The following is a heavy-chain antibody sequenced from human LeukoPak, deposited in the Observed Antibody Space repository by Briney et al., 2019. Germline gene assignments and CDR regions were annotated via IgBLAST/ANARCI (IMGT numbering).Heavy chain of an antibody. CDR2: ISSSGSTI. Sequence: GGSLRLSCAASGFTFSSYWMSWVRQAPGKGLEWVSYISSSGSTIYYADSVKGRFTISRDNAKNSLYLQMNSLRAEDTAVYYCARLAVSWAFDIWGQGTMVTVSS. CDR3: ARLAVSWAFDI. V-gene: IGHV3-48*04. D-gene: IGHD3-3*02. J-gene: IGHJ3*02. CDR1: GFTFSSYW.